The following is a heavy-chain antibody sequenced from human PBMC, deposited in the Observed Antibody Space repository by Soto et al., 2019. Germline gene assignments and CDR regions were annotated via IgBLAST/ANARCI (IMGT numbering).Heavy chain of an antibody. V-gene: IGHV1-69*01. D-gene: IGHD1-26*01. CDR1: GGNFRSYS. J-gene: IGHJ4*01. Sequence: QVQLVQSWAEVKKPGSSGKVSCQAPGGNFRSYSIKWVRQAPGQGLEWMGEIIPIFGTANYAQKFQGRVTVTADEATSTVYMELSNQRTEYTAVNDCGRDGGRDSGGIDYGGHGALVTVSS. CDR2: IIPIFGTA. CDR3: GRDGGRDSGGIDY.